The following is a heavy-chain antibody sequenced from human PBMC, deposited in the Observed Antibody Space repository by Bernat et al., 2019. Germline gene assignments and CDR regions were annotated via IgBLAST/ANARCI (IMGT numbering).Heavy chain of an antibody. CDR3: ARDGGWYPATPQFDY. CDR1: GFTFSSYS. Sequence: EVQLVESGGGLVKPGGSLRLSCAASGFTFSSYSMNWVRQAPGKGLEWVSSISSSSSYIYYADPVKGRFTISRDNAKNSLYLQMNSLRAEDTAVYYCARDGGWYPATPQFDYWGQGTLVTVSS. V-gene: IGHV3-21*01. J-gene: IGHJ4*02. CDR2: ISSSSSYI. D-gene: IGHD6-19*01.